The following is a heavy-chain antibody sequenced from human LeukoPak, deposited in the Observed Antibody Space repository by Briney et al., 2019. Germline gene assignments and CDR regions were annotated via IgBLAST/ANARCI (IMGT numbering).Heavy chain of an antibody. V-gene: IGHV4-59*01. D-gene: IGHD3-10*01. J-gene: IGHJ5*02. CDR2: IYYSGST. Sequence: KPSETLSLTCTASGGSISSYYWSWIRQPPGKGLEWIGYIYYSGSTNYNPSLKSRVTISVDTSKNQFSLKLSSVTAADTAVYYCAREYYYGSGSRNWFDPWGQGTLVTVSS. CDR1: GGSISSYY. CDR3: AREYYYGSGSRNWFDP.